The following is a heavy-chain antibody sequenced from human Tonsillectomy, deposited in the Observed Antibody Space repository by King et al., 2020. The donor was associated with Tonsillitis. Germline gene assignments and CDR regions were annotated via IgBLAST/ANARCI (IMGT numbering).Heavy chain of an antibody. CDR3: AKGGYYYDSIGDAFDI. J-gene: IGHJ3*02. CDR1: GFTFSSYA. CDR2: IYAGGSST. D-gene: IGHD3-22*01. Sequence: EVQLVESGGGLVQPGGSLRLSCAASGFTFSSYAMSWVRQAPGKGLEWVSVIYAGGSSTYYADSVKGRFTISRDNSKNTLYLQMNSLRAEDTAVYYRAKGGYYYDSIGDAFDIWGQGTMVTVSS. V-gene: IGHV3-23*03.